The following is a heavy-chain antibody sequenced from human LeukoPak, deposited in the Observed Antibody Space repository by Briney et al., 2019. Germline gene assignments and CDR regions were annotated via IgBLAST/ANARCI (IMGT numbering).Heavy chain of an antibody. CDR2: IYSSGST. CDR3: AREGTAVTHFDY. V-gene: IGHV4-59*01. D-gene: IGHD4-17*01. Sequence: SETLSLTCTVSGDSISIKYWGWIRHPPGKGLEWIGFIYSSGSTNYNPSLKSRVTISVDTSKNQFSLKLSSVTAADTAIYYCAREGTAVTHFDYWGQGTLVTVSS. J-gene: IGHJ4*02. CDR1: GDSISIKY.